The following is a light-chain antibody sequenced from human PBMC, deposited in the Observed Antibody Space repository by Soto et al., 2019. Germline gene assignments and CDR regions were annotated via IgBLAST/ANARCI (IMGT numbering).Light chain of an antibody. CDR3: ATWDSALTAVV. Sequence: QSALTQPPSVSAAPGQKVTISCSGSSSNIGNNYVSWYRQLPGTVPKVLIYDNNKRPSGIPDRFSGSKSDTSATLDITGLLTGDEADYYCATWDSALTAVVFGGGTKLTVL. CDR2: DNN. J-gene: IGLJ3*02. V-gene: IGLV1-51*01. CDR1: SSNIGNNY.